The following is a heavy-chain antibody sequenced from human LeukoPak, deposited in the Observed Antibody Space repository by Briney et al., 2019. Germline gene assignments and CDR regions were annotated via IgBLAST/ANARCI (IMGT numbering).Heavy chain of an antibody. CDR2: IYYSGST. J-gene: IGHJ4*02. V-gene: IGHV4-59*01. CDR1: GGSINSYY. Sequence: SETLSLTCTVSGGSINSYYWSWIRQPPGKGLEWIGYIYYSGSTNYNPSLKSRVTISVDTSKNQFSLKLSSVTAADTAVYYCARGQWLARFDYWGQGTLVTVSS. D-gene: IGHD6-19*01. CDR3: ARGQWLARFDY.